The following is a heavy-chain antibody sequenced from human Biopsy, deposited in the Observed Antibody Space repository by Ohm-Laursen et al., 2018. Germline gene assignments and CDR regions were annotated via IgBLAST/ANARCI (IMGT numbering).Heavy chain of an antibody. J-gene: IGHJ4*02. D-gene: IGHD3-16*01. CDR3: ARDSRGGHLNTTLITGKNLDS. CDR2: IYYTGST. CDR1: RDSLSNYY. Sequence: TLSLTCTVSRDSLSNYYWTWIRQSPGKGLEGIGYIYYTGSTNYNPSVKSRVSISVDTSKNQFSLKLNSVTAADTAVYFCARDSRGGHLNTTLITGKNLDSWGQGILVTVSS. V-gene: IGHV4-59*01.